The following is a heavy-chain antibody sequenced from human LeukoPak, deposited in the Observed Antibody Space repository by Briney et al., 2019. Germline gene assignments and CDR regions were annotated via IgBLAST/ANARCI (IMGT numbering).Heavy chain of an antibody. CDR3: ATAGNYRFDY. Sequence: GGSLRLSCAASGFTFSDYYMSWIRQAPGKGLEWVSYISSSGSTIYYADSVKGRLTISRDNAKNTLYLQMNSLRVEDTALYFCATAGNYRFDYWGQGTLVTVSS. D-gene: IGHD1-7*01. V-gene: IGHV3-11*04. CDR1: GFTFSDYY. CDR2: ISSSGSTI. J-gene: IGHJ4*02.